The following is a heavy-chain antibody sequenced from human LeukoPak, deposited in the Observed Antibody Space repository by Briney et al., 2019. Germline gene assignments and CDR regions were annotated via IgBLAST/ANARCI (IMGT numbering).Heavy chain of an antibody. J-gene: IGHJ5*02. CDR3: AREPGTTGTTLWFDP. D-gene: IGHD1-1*01. CDR1: GFTFSSYW. V-gene: IGHV3-7*01. CDR2: IKQDGSEK. Sequence: PGGSLRLSCAASGFTFSSYWMSWVRQAPGKGLEWVANIKQDGSEKYYVDSVKGRLTISRDNAKNSLYLQMNSLRAEDTAVYYCAREPGTTGTTLWFDPWGQGTLVTVSS.